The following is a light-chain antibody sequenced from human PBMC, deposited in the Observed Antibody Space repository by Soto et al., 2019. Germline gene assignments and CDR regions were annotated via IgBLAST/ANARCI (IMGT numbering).Light chain of an antibody. J-gene: IGLJ1*01. CDR3: QSYAGSNNYV. Sequence: QSVLTQPPSASGSPGQSVTISCTGTSSDVGGYNHVSWYQQYPGKAPKLMISEVNKRPSGVPDHFSGSKSGNTASLTVSGLQAEDEADYYCQSYAGSNNYVFGTGTKVTVL. CDR2: EVN. CDR1: SSDVGGYNH. V-gene: IGLV2-8*01.